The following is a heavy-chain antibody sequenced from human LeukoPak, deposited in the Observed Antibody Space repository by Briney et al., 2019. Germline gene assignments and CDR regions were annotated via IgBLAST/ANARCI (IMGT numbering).Heavy chain of an antibody. D-gene: IGHD6-13*01. CDR2: ISSSSSYI. Sequence: GGSLRLSCAASGFTFSSYSMNWVRQAPGKGLEWVSSISSSSSYIYYADSMKGRFTISRDNAKNSLYLQMNSLRAEDTAVYYCAREAAAGTNGMDVWGQGTTVTVSS. V-gene: IGHV3-21*01. J-gene: IGHJ6*02. CDR3: AREAAAGTNGMDV. CDR1: GFTFSSYS.